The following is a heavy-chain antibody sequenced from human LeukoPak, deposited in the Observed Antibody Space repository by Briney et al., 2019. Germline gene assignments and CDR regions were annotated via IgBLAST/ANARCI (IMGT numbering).Heavy chain of an antibody. J-gene: IGHJ4*02. CDR2: INSGGTTT. Sequence: GGSLGLSCAACGFAFSTYTMNWARQAPGKGLEWVASINSGGTTTHYAFSVKGRFTISRDNAQNVLYLQMNGLRGDDAAVYYCLRGDSRDFWGQGTLVPVSS. CDR1: GFAFSTYT. D-gene: IGHD3-22*01. CDR3: LRGDSRDF. V-gene: IGHV3-21*06.